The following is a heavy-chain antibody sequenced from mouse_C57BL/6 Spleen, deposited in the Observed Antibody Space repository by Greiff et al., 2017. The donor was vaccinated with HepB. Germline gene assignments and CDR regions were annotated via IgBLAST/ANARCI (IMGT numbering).Heavy chain of an antibody. CDR1: GYTFTEYS. D-gene: IGHD2-12*01. J-gene: IGHJ2*01. CDR3: ARHKEDYTICYFDY. V-gene: IGHV1-62-2*01. CDR2: FYPGGSSI. Sequence: QVQLQQSGAELVKPGASVKLSCKASGYTFTEYSMHWVKQRSGQGLEWIGGFYPGGSSIKYNEKFKGKATLTVDKSSSTVYMELSRLTSEDSAVYFCARHKEDYTICYFDYWGQGTTLTVSS.